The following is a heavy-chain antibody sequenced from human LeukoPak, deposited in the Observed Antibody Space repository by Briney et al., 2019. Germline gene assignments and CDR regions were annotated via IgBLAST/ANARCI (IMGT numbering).Heavy chain of an antibody. D-gene: IGHD3-3*01. CDR3: ASAIFVENAFDI. J-gene: IGHJ3*02. Sequence: SETLSLTCTVSGGSISSYYWSWIRQPPGKGLEWIGYVYYSGSTHYNPSLKSRVTISVDTSKSQFSLRLSSVTAADTAVYYCASAIFVENAFDICGQGTMVTVSS. CDR1: GGSISSYY. CDR2: VYYSGST. V-gene: IGHV4-59*01.